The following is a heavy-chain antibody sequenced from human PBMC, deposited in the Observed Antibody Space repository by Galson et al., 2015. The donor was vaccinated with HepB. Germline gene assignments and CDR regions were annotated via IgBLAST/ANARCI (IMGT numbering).Heavy chain of an antibody. V-gene: IGHV3-23*01. CDR1: GFTFSSYA. J-gene: IGHJ5*02. D-gene: IGHD6-19*01. CDR2: ISGSGGNT. CDR3: ARPYSSGSGRGYNWFDP. Sequence: SLRLSCAASGFTFSSYAMGWVRQAPGKGLEWVSTISGSGGNTYYADSVKGRFTISRDNSKNTLFLQMSSLRAEDTALYYCARPYSSGSGRGYNWFDPWGQGTLVTVSS.